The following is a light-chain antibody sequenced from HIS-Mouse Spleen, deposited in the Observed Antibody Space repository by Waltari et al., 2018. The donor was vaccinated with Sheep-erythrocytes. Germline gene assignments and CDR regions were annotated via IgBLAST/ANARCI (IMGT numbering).Light chain of an antibody. J-gene: IGLJ3*02. V-gene: IGLV2-23*01. CDR3: CSYAGSSTPWV. CDR2: EGS. Sequence: QSALTQPASVSASPGQSITISCTGTTSDVGSYNIVSWYQQHPGKAPELMIYEGSKRPSGVSNRFSGSKSGNTASLTISGLQAEDEADYYCCSYAGSSTPWVFGGGTKLTVL. CDR1: TSDVGSYNI.